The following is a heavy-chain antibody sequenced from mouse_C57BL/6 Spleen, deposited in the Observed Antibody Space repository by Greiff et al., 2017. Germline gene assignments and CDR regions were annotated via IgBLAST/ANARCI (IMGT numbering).Heavy chain of an antibody. D-gene: IGHD4-1*01. CDR2: INPNNGGT. Sequence: EVQLQQSGPELVKPGASVKIPCKASGYTFTDYNMDWVKQSHGKSLEWIGDINPNNGGTIYNQKFKGKATLTVDKSSSTAYMDLSSLTSEDTAVYYCARWGLGQDAMDYWGQGTSVTVSS. CDR3: ARWGLGQDAMDY. CDR1: GYTFTDYN. J-gene: IGHJ4*01. V-gene: IGHV1-18*01.